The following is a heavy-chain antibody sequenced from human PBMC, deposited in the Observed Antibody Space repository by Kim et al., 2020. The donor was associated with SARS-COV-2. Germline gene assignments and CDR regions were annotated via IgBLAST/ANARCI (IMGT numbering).Heavy chain of an antibody. V-gene: IGHV4-59*13. CDR1: GGSISSYY. J-gene: IGHJ2*01. Sequence: SETLSLTCTVSGGSISSYYWSWIRQPPGKGLEWIGYIYYSGSTNYNPSLKSRVTISVDTSKNQFSLKLSSVTAADTAVYYCARGNYDILTGRYWYFDLWGRGTLVTVSA. CDR3: ARGNYDILTGRYWYFDL. CDR2: IYYSGST. D-gene: IGHD3-9*01.